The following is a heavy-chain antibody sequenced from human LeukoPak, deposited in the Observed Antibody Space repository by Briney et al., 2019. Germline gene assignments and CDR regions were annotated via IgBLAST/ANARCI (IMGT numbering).Heavy chain of an antibody. CDR3: ARSYFDWLRYFDY. D-gene: IGHD3-9*01. Sequence: GGSLRLSCAASGFTFSSYGMHWVRQAPGKGLEWVAVIWYDGSNKYYADSVKGRFTISRDNSKNTLYLQMNSLRAEDTAVYYCARSYFDWLRYFDYWGQGTLVTVSS. V-gene: IGHV3-33*01. J-gene: IGHJ4*02. CDR2: IWYDGSNK. CDR1: GFTFSSYG.